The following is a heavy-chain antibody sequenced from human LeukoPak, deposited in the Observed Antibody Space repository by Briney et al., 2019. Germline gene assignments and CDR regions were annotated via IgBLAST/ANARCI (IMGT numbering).Heavy chain of an antibody. CDR3: ARFHTGFGDYYYMDV. V-gene: IGHV3-48*03. CDR2: ISSSGSTI. Sequence: PGGSLRLSCAASGFTFSSYEMNWVRQAPGKGLEWVSYISSSGSTIYYADSVKGRFTISRDNAKNSLYLQMNSLRAEDTALYHCARFHTGFGDYYYMDVWGKGTTVTISS. D-gene: IGHD3-10*01. CDR1: GFTFSSYE. J-gene: IGHJ6*03.